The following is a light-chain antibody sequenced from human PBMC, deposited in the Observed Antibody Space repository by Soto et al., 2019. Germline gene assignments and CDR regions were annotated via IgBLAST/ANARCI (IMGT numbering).Light chain of an antibody. V-gene: IGLV2-14*01. CDR2: DVS. J-gene: IGLJ2*01. CDR1: SSDVGGYNY. CDR3: CSYSSSSTLEI. Sequence: QSALTQPASVSGSPGQSITISCTGTSSDVGGYNYVSWYQQHPGKAPKLMIYDVSNRPSGVSNRFSGSKSGNTASLPISGIQAEDEADYYCCSYSSSSTLEIFGGGTKLTVL.